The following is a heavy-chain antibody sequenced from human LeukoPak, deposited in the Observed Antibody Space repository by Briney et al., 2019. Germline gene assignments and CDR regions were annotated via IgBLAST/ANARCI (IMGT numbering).Heavy chain of an antibody. Sequence: SETLSLTCAVSGGSISSGGYSWSWIRQPPGKGLEWIGYIYHSGSTYYNPSLKSRVTISVDRSKNQFSLKLSSVTAEDTAVYYCAKAPYYYDSSGYSPIDYWGQGTLVTVSS. CDR2: IYHSGST. D-gene: IGHD3-22*01. V-gene: IGHV4-30-2*01. CDR1: GGSISSGGYS. CDR3: AKAPYYYDSSGYSPIDY. J-gene: IGHJ4*02.